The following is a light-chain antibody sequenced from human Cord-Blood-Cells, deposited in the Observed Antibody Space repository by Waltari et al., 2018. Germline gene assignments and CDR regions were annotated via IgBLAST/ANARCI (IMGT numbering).Light chain of an antibody. CDR1: QSVSSY. J-gene: IGKJ4*01. Sequence: EIVLTQSPATLSLSPGVRATLSCRASQSVSSYLAWYQQKPGQAPRLLIYDASNRATGIPARFSGSGSGTDFTLTISSLEPEDFAVYYCQQHSNWPLTFGGGTKVEIK. V-gene: IGKV3-11*01. CDR3: QQHSNWPLT. CDR2: DAS.